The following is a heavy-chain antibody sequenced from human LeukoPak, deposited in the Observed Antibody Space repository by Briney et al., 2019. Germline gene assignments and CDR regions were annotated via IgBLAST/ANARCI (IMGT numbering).Heavy chain of an antibody. Sequence: SETLSLTCTVSGGSISSGGYYWSWIRQPPGKGLEWIGYIYYSGSTNYNPSLKSRVTISVDTSKNQFSLKLSSVTAADTAVYYCARSVGATAKIDYWGQGTLVTVSS. CDR1: GGSISSGGYY. D-gene: IGHD1-26*01. CDR3: ARSVGATAKIDY. J-gene: IGHJ4*02. V-gene: IGHV4-61*08. CDR2: IYYSGST.